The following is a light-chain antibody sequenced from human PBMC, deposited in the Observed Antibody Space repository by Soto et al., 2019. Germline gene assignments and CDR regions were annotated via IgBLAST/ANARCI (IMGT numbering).Light chain of an antibody. V-gene: IGLV2-14*03. Sequence: QSVLTQPASVSGSPGQSITFSCTGTSSDVGGYNYVSWYQHHPGKAPKLMIYDVSNRPSGVSNRFSGSKSGNTASLTISGLQAEDEADYYCSSYTTSNTYVFGTGTKVTVL. J-gene: IGLJ1*01. CDR1: SSDVGGYNY. CDR2: DVS. CDR3: SSYTTSNTYV.